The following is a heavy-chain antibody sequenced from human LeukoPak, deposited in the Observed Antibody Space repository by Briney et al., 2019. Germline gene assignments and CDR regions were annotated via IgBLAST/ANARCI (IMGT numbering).Heavy chain of an antibody. V-gene: IGHV4-34*01. CDR1: GGSFSGYY. Sequence: SETLSLTCAVYGGSFSGYYWSWIRQPPGKGLEWIGEINHSGSTNYNPSLKSRVAISVDTSKNQFSLKLSSVTAADTAVYYCARSRGSGWYRGWYFDYWGQGTLVTVSS. D-gene: IGHD6-19*01. J-gene: IGHJ4*02. CDR3: ARSRGSGWYRGWYFDY. CDR2: INHSGST.